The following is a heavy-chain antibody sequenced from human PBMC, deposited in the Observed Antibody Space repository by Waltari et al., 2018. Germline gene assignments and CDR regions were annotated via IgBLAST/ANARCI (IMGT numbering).Heavy chain of an antibody. CDR2: STDGGSYL. V-gene: IGHV3-21*03. J-gene: IGHJ4*02. CDR1: GFVITTFG. Sequence: EVQLVESGGGLVKPGGSLRLSGAASGFVITTFGLSWVRQAPGKGLEWVSSSTDGGSYLYYADSVRGRFTVSIDNAKNSLHLQMNNLRAEDTAVYYCARALTTPNDFWGQGTLVTVSS. D-gene: IGHD4-17*01. CDR3: ARALTTPNDF.